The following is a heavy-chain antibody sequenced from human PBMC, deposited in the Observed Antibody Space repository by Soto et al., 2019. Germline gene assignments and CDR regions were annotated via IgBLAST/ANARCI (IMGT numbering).Heavy chain of an antibody. J-gene: IGHJ6*02. D-gene: IGHD4-17*01. CDR2: INPSGDGT. CDR3: AGVALGYDYADV. CDR1: GYTVNAFY. Sequence: QVQLVQSGAEVKKPGASVNVSCKAFGYTVNAFYMHCVLQAPGQGLEWMGVINPSGDGTSYAQKYQGRVTMTRDTSTSTVHMELSSRRSEDTAVYYCAGVALGYDYADVWGQGTTVTVSS. V-gene: IGHV1-46*02.